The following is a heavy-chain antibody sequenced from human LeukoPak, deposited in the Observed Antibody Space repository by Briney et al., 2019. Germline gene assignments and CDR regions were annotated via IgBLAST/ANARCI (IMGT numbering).Heavy chain of an antibody. CDR1: GFTFSTYC. V-gene: IGHV3-74*01. CDR3: ARGTFGDFN. Sequence: GGSLRLSCAASGFTFSTYCMHWVRQAPGKGLVWVSRINSDGSDTTYADSVKGRFTISRDNAKNTVYLQMNSLRAEDTAVYYCARGTFGDFNWGPGTLGSVSS. D-gene: IGHD4-17*01. J-gene: IGHJ4*02. CDR2: INSDGSDT.